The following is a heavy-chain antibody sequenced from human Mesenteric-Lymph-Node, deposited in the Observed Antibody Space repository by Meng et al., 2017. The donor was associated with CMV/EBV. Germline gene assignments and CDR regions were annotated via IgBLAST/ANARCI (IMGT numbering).Heavy chain of an antibody. CDR1: GFTLSRNG. CDR2: INSDGSST. D-gene: IGHD3-10*01. V-gene: IGHV3-74*01. Sequence: GEPLKISCAVSGFTLSRNGMHWVRQAPGKGLVWVSHINSDGSSTAYADSVKGRFTISRDNARNTLYLQMNSLRAEDTAVYYCARDDGSGSPFDYWGQGTLVTVS. J-gene: IGHJ4*02. CDR3: ARDDGSGSPFDY.